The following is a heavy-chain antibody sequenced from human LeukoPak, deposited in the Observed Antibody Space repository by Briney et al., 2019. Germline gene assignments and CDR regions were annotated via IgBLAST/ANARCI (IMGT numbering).Heavy chain of an antibody. CDR2: IHTIET. CDR1: GGSISGYF. V-gene: IGHV4-4*09. Sequence: SETLSLTCTISGGSISGYFGTWIRQASGKGLEWIGYIHTIETKYNPSLQSRVSMSIDTSKNQFSLKLSSVTAADTAVYYCARHSKVLYGMDVWGQGTTVTVSS. D-gene: IGHD2-15*01. J-gene: IGHJ6*02. CDR3: ARHSKVLYGMDV.